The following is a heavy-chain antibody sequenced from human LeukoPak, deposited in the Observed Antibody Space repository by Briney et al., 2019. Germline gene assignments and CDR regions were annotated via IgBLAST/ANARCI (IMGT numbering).Heavy chain of an antibody. Sequence: QPGGSLRLSCAASGFTFSSYLMSWVRQAPGKGLEWVANIKQDGSEKYYVDSVKGRFTISRDNAKNSLYLQMNSLRAEDTAVYYCARGAGTIFGVVGAEYFQHWGQGTLVTVSS. CDR2: IKQDGSEK. CDR1: GFTFSSYL. CDR3: ARGAGTIFGVVGAEYFQH. V-gene: IGHV3-7*01. D-gene: IGHD3-3*01. J-gene: IGHJ1*01.